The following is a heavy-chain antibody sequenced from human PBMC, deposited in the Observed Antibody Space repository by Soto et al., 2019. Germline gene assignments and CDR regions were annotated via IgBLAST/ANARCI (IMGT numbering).Heavy chain of an antibody. CDR1: GFTFSSYS. D-gene: IGHD2-15*01. CDR2: ISSSSSYI. J-gene: IGHJ6*01. CDR3: AXGGREAASLYYYYGMDV. Sequence: GGSLRLSCAASGFTFSSYSMNWVRQAPGKGLEWVSSISSSSSYIYYADSVKGRFTISRDNAKNSLYLQMNSLRAEDTAVYYCAXGGREAASLYYYYGMDVWGQGTTVTVSS. V-gene: IGHV3-21*01.